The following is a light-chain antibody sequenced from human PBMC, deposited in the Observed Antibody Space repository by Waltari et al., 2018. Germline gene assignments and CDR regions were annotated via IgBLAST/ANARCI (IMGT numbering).Light chain of an antibody. CDR2: WAS. CDR3: QQYYDSPLT. J-gene: IGKJ4*01. V-gene: IGKV4-1*01. CDR1: PCLFYSPNKRNY. Sequence: DSVMTQSPDSLTVSLCERATINCRYLPCLFYSPNKRNYLAWYQQKAGQSPKLLIYWASTRESGVPDRFSGSGSGTDFSLTISNLQAEDVAVYSCQQYYDSPLTFGGGTKVEIK.